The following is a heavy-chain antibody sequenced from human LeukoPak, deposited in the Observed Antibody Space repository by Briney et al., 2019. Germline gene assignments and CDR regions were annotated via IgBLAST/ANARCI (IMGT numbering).Heavy chain of an antibody. Sequence: GGSLRLSCAASGFTFSSYAMHWVRQAPGKGLEWVAVISYDGSNKYYADSVKGRFTISRDNSKNTLYLEMNSLRAEDTAVYYCARDCSGGGCYSGYYYGMDVWGQGTTVTVSS. CDR2: ISYDGSNK. D-gene: IGHD2-15*01. CDR3: ARDCSGGGCYSGYYYGMDV. CDR1: GFTFSSYA. V-gene: IGHV3-30-3*01. J-gene: IGHJ6*02.